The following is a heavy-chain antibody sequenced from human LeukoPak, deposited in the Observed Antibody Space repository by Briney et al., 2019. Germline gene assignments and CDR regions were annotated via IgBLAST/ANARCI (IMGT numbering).Heavy chain of an antibody. Sequence: GGSLRLSCAASGFNFNYYGMHWVRQAPGKGLEWVAFVRYDGSNKYYADSVKGRFTISRDNSENTLYMQMNSLRVEDTAVYYCAKGLHSSSWNDAFDIWGQGTTVTVSS. V-gene: IGHV3-30*02. CDR2: VRYDGSNK. D-gene: IGHD6-13*01. J-gene: IGHJ3*02. CDR1: GFNFNYYG. CDR3: AKGLHSSSWNDAFDI.